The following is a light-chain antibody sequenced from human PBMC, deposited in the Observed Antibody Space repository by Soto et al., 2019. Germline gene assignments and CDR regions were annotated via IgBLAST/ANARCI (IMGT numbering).Light chain of an antibody. CDR1: QSISSW. V-gene: IGKV1-5*03. CDR3: QQPRT. J-gene: IGKJ1*01. Sequence: DIQMTQSPSTLSASVGDRVTITCRASQSISSWLAWYQQKPGKAPKLLIYKASSLESGVPSRFSGSGSGTEFTLTISSLQPDDFATYYCQQPRTFGQGTKVEIK. CDR2: KAS.